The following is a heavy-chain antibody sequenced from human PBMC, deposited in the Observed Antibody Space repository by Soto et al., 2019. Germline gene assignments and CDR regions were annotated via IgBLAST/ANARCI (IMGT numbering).Heavy chain of an antibody. CDR1: GFTFSDSY. D-gene: IGHD5-18*01. V-gene: IGHV3-11*01. CDR2: ISGRGTTI. CDR3: AEDTASDY. Sequence: QVQLVESGGGLVQPGGSLRLSCAASGFTFSDSYMSWLRQAPGKGLEWVSYISGRGTTIYYADSVKGRFTISRDNAKSSLYLQTNSLRAEDTAVNYCAEDTASDYRGQGTLVTVSS. J-gene: IGHJ4*02.